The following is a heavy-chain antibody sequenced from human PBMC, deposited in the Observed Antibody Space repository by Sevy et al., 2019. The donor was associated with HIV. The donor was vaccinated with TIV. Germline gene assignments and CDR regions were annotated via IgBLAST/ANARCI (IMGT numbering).Heavy chain of an antibody. Sequence: GGSLRLSCAASRFSFNGYGMHWVRQAPGKGLEWVAFIRYDGSNKYYADSVKGRFIISRDDSKNTLYLQMNGLRAEDTALYYCARGTPAFCTGGVCFNWFDPWGQGTLVTVSS. D-gene: IGHD2-8*02. CDR1: RFSFNGYG. J-gene: IGHJ5*02. CDR2: IRYDGSNK. V-gene: IGHV3-30*02. CDR3: ARGTPAFCTGGVCFNWFDP.